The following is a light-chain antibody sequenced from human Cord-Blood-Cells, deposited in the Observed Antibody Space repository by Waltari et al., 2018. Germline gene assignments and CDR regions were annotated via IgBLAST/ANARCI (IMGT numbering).Light chain of an antibody. V-gene: IGKV1-12*01. J-gene: IGKJ4*01. CDR3: QQANSFPLT. CDR1: QVISSW. CDR2: AAS. Sequence: DIQMTQSPSSVSASVGDRVTITCRASQVISSWLALYQPKPGKALTLLIYAASSLQSGVPSRFSGSGSETDFTLTISSLQPEDFATYYCQQANSFPLTFGGGTKVEIK.